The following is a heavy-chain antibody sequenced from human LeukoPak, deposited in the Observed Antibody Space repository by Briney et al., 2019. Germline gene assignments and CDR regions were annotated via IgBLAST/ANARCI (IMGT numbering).Heavy chain of an antibody. CDR2: IYYSGST. Sequence: PSETLSLTCTVSGGSISSSSYYWGWIRQPPGKGLEWIGSIYYSGSTNYNPSLKSRVSISVDTSKNQFSLKLSSVTAADTAVYYCARLIAVTGYYHFDQRGQGTLVTVSS. CDR3: ARLIAVTGYYHFDQ. CDR1: GGSISSSSYY. J-gene: IGHJ4*02. D-gene: IGHD3-9*01. V-gene: IGHV4-39*07.